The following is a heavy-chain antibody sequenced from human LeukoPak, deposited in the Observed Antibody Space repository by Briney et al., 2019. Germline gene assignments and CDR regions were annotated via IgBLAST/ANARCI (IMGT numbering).Heavy chain of an antibody. D-gene: IGHD2-15*01. J-gene: IGHJ5*02. V-gene: IGHV4-34*01. CDR2: INHSGNT. CDR1: GGSFSGYY. CDR3: VTEPGYCTGGRCYGGWFDP. Sequence: PSETLSLTCAVYGGSFSGYYRSWIRQAPGKGLEWIGEINHSGNTNYNPSLKSRVTISLDTSKNQFSLKLNSVTAADTAVYYCVTEPGYCTGGRCYGGWFDPWGQGTLVTVSS.